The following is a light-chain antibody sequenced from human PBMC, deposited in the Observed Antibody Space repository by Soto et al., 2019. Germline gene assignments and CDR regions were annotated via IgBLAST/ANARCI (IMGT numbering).Light chain of an antibody. CDR1: QSISSY. CDR2: AAS. CDR3: QHYNSYSEA. J-gene: IGKJ1*01. Sequence: DIQMTQSPSSLSASVGDRVTITCPASQSISSYLNWYQQKPGKAPKLLIYAASSLQSGVPSRFSGSGSGTDFTLTISSLQPDDVATYYCQHYNSYSEAFGQGTKVDIK. V-gene: IGKV1-39*01.